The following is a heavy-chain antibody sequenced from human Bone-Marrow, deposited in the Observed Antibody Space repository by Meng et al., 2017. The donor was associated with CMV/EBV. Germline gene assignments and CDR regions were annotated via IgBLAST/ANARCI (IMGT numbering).Heavy chain of an antibody. CDR2: IYSGGSTT. Sequence: GGSLRLSCAASGSTVNNNYMTWVRQAPGKGLEWVSVIYSGGSTTYYADSVKGRFTISRDNSKNTVYLQMSSLRAEDTAVYYCARSGAEWGRLDYWGQGTLVTVSS. V-gene: IGHV3-53*01. CDR3: ARSGAEWGRLDY. CDR1: GSTVNNNY. D-gene: IGHD3-3*01. J-gene: IGHJ4*02.